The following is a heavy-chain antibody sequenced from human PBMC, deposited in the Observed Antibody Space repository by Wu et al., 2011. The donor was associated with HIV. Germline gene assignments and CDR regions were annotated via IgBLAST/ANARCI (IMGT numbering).Heavy chain of an antibody. CDR1: GGIFSSYA. CDR2: MVPMFGRQ. J-gene: IGHJ6*03. Sequence: QVQLVQSGAEVRKPGSSVKVSCKASGGIFSSYAISWVRQAPGQGLEWMGGMVPMFGRQDYAQKFRGRVKITVDKSQTTAYMELSSLRSEDTAVYYCARSGVSAEYYFYYLNDWGKGTTVTVSS. CDR3: ARSGVSAEYYFYYLND. D-gene: IGHD2-2*01. V-gene: IGHV1-69*14.